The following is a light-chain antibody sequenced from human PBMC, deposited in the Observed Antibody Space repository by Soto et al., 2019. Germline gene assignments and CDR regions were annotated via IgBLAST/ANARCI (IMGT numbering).Light chain of an antibody. CDR1: SSNIGSNT. CDR2: SND. J-gene: IGLJ3*02. V-gene: IGLV1-44*01. CDR3: AAYDDNVNGWV. Sequence: QSVLSQPPSASGTPGQRVSLSCSGSSSNIGSNTVNWYQQFPGTAPKLLIQSNDHRPSGVPDRFSGSKSGTSGSLAISGLQSEDEADYYCAAYDDNVNGWVFGGGTKLTVL.